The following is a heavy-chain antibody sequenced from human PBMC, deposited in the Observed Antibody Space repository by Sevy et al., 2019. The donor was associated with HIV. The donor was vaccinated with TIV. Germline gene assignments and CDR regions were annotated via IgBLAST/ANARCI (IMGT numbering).Heavy chain of an antibody. CDR1: GFTFSSYW. J-gene: IGHJ4*02. Sequence: GGSLRLSCAASGFTFSSYWMSWVRQAPGKGLEWVANIKQDGSEKYYVDSVKGRFTISRDNAKNSLYLQMNSLRAEDTAVYYCARSDIVVVPAARLDYFDYWGQGTLVTVSS. CDR2: IKQDGSEK. V-gene: IGHV3-7*03. CDR3: ARSDIVVVPAARLDYFDY. D-gene: IGHD2-2*01.